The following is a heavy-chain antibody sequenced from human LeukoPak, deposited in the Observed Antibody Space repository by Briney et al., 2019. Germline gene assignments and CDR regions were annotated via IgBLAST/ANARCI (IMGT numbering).Heavy chain of an antibody. D-gene: IGHD1-26*01. CDR1: GGSISSGGYY. CDR3: RGNIVGAARDF. J-gene: IGHJ4*02. Sequence: PSETLSLTCTVSGGSISSGGYYWSWIRQHPGKGLEWIGYIYYSGSTYYNPSLKSRVTISVDTSKNQFSLKLSSVTAADTAVYYCRGNIVGAARDFWGQGTLVTVSS. CDR2: IYYSGST. V-gene: IGHV4-31*03.